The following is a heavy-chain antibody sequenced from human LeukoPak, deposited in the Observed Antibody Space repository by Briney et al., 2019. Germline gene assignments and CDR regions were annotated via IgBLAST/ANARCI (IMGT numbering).Heavy chain of an antibody. D-gene: IGHD5-24*01. CDR3: ARERDGRFFDY. CDR2: INQEGSEK. V-gene: IGHV3-7*01. CDR1: GLTFRSFW. Sequence: PGGSLRLSCAVSGLTFRSFWMIWVRQAPGKGLEWVANINQEGSEKYFVDSVKGRFTITRDNAKNSLHLQMNTLTAEDTAVYYCARERDGRFFDYWGQGTLVTVSS. J-gene: IGHJ4*02.